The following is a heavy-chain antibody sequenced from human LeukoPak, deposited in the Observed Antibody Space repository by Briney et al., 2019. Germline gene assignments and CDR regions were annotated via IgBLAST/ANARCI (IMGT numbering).Heavy chain of an antibody. V-gene: IGHV4-39*01. CDR1: GGSISSNTYY. CDR2: LYYVGSP. D-gene: IGHD2/OR15-2a*01. J-gene: IGHJ5*02. CDR3: ARHNFGENIGFDP. Sequence: TSSETLSLTCTVSGGSISSNTYYWGWLRQPPGKGLEWIGSLYYVGSPYYNPTLKSRVTISVDTSKNQFSLRLSTVTAADTAVYYCARHNFGENIGFDPWGQGTLVTVSS.